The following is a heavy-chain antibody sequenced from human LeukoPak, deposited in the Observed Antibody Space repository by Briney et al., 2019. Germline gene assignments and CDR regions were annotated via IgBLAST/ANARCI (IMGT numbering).Heavy chain of an antibody. CDR2: INPSGGST. CDR1: GYTFTSYY. D-gene: IGHD5-24*01. J-gene: IGHJ5*02. V-gene: IGHV1-46*01. CDR3: ARDNSLRDTAWWFDP. Sequence: VASVKVSCKASGYTFTSYYMHWVRQAPGQGLEWMGIINPSGGSTSYAQKFQGRVTMTRDMSTSTVYMELSSLRSEDTAVYYCARDNSLRDTAWWFDPWGQGTLVTVSS.